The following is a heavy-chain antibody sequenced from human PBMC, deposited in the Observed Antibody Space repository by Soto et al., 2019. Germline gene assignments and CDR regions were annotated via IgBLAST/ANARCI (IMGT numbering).Heavy chain of an antibody. J-gene: IGHJ6*03. CDR3: AKGIKMVRGVITYYYFYYMDV. CDR2: ISGSGGST. CDR1: GFTLSSYA. Sequence: GGSLRLSCAASGFTLSSYAMSWVRQAPGKGLEWVSAISGSGGSTYYADSVKGRFTISRDNSKNTLYLQMNSLRAEDMAVYYCAKGIKMVRGVITYYYFYYMDVWGKGTTVTVSS. D-gene: IGHD3-10*01. V-gene: IGHV3-23*01.